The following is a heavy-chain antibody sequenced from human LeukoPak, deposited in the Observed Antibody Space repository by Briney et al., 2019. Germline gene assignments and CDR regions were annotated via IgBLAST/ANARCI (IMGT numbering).Heavy chain of an antibody. CDR2: IGYDGSHE. Sequence: QPGGSLRLSCAASGLSLSSFGMHWVRQAPGKGLEWVAGIGYDGSHESEAESVKGRFTISRDNSRNTVYLQMNSLRVDDTAVYYCARGSRELDYWGQGTLVTVSS. CDR3: ARGSRELDY. D-gene: IGHD5-24*01. CDR1: GLSLSSFG. J-gene: IGHJ4*02. V-gene: IGHV3-33*01.